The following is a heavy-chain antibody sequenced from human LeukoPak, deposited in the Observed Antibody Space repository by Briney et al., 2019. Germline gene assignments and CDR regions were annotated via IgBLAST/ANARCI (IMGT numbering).Heavy chain of an antibody. CDR3: VRGETVTLDY. V-gene: IGHV4-34*01. J-gene: IGHJ4*02. CDR2: INHSGST. D-gene: IGHD4-17*01. Sequence: SETLSLTCAVYGGSFSGYYWSWIRQPPGKGLEWIGEINHSGSTNYNPSLKSRVTISVDTSKNQFSLKLSSVTAADTAVYYCVRGETVTLDYWGQGTLVTVSS. CDR1: GGSFSGYY.